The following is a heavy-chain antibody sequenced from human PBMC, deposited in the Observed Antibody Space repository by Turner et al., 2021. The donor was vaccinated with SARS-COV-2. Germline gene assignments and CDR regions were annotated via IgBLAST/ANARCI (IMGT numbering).Heavy chain of an antibody. J-gene: IGHJ4*02. CDR2: ISGSGGST. CDR3: AKGPDIVATIWGTLFSGTFDY. CDR1: GFTFSSYA. Sequence: ELQLLESGGGLVQPGGSLRLSCAASGFTFSSYAMSWVRQAPGRGLEWVLAISGSGGSTYYEDSVKGRFTISRDNSKNTLYLQMNSLRAEDTAVYYCAKGPDIVATIWGTLFSGTFDYWGQGTLVTVSS. D-gene: IGHD5-12*01. V-gene: IGHV3-23*01.